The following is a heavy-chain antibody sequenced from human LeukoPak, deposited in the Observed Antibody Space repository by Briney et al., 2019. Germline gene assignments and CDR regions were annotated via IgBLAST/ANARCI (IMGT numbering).Heavy chain of an antibody. CDR2: MYYSGSA. J-gene: IGHJ3*02. V-gene: IGHV4-59*01. D-gene: IGHD2/OR15-2a*01. CDR3: ARSLKSNSRDAFDI. CDR1: GDSISSYY. Sequence: PSETLSLTCTVSGDSISSYYWSWIRQPPGKGLEWIGQMYYSGSAKNNPSLKSRATTSVDTSKNQFSLKLSSVTAADTAVYYCARSLKSNSRDAFDIWGQGTMVTVSS.